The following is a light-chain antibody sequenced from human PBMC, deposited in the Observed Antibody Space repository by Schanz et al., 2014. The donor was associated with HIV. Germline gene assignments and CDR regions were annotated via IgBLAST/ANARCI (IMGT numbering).Light chain of an antibody. V-gene: IGKV3-20*01. CDR1: QSLGSNF. CDR3: HFFGNSGGT. Sequence: IVLTQSPGTLSLSPGERATLSCRASQSLGSNFLAWYQQKPGQAPRLLIFGASNRATGIPDRFSGSESGTDFTLTISRLEPEDFAVYYCHFFGNSGGTFGGGTKVEIK. J-gene: IGKJ4*01. CDR2: GAS.